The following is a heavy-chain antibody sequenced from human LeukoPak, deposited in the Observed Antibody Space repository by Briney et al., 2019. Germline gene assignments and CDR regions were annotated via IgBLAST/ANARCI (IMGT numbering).Heavy chain of an antibody. CDR2: ISGDGTIK. Sequence: GGSLRLSCEPSGFPFSSYWMLWVRQAPGKGLVWVSRISGDGTIKTYADFVRGRFAISRDNTKNMLYLQMNSLKVEGTATYFCSRSQFDYWGQGVLVTVSS. V-gene: IGHV3-74*03. CDR1: GFPFSSYW. J-gene: IGHJ4*02. CDR3: SRSQFDY.